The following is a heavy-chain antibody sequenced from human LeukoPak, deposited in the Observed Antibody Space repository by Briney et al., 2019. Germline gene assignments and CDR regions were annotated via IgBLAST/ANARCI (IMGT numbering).Heavy chain of an antibody. Sequence: SETPSLTCTVSGGSISSYYWSWIRQPAGKGLEWIGRIYTSGSTNYNPSLKSRVTMSVDTSKNQFSLKLSSVTAADTAVYYCAREDFWSGSNWFDPWGQGTLVTVSS. J-gene: IGHJ5*02. D-gene: IGHD3-3*01. CDR1: GGSISSYY. V-gene: IGHV4-4*07. CDR2: IYTSGST. CDR3: AREDFWSGSNWFDP.